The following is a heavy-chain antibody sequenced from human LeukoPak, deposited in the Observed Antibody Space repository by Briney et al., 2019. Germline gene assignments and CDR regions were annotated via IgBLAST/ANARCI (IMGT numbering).Heavy chain of an antibody. CDR2: IYSGGST. D-gene: IGHD3-22*01. CDR3: ASVYYDSSSYYDY. J-gene: IGHJ4*02. Sequence: PGGSLRLSCAASGFTVSSNYMSWVRQAPGKGLEWVSVIYSGGSTYYADSVKGRFTISRDNSKNTLYLQMNSLRAEDTAVYYCASVYYDSSSYYDYWGQGTLVTVSS. V-gene: IGHV3-53*01. CDR1: GFTVSSNY.